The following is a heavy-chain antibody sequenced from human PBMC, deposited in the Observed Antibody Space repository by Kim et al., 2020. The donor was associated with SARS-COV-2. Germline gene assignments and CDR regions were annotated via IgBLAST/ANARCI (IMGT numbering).Heavy chain of an antibody. Sequence: YYNPSLRSRVTISVDTSKNQFSLKLSSVTAADTAVYYCARQDIAVAGTYYWGQGTLVTVSS. D-gene: IGHD6-19*01. CDR3: ARQDIAVAGTYY. J-gene: IGHJ4*02. V-gene: IGHV4-39*01.